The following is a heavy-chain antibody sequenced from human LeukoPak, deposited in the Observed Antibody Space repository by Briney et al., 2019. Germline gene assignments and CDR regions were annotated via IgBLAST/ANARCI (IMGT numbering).Heavy chain of an antibody. CDR2: IYSGGST. CDR3: ARGPITMIGYFDY. J-gene: IGHJ4*02. D-gene: IGHD3-22*01. Sequence: GGSLRLSCAASGFTVSSNYMSWVRQAPGKGLEWVSVIYSGGSTYYADSVKGRFTISRDNSKNTLYLQMNSLRAEDTAVYYCARGPITMIGYFDYWGQGTLVTVSS. V-gene: IGHV3-66*01. CDR1: GFTVSSNY.